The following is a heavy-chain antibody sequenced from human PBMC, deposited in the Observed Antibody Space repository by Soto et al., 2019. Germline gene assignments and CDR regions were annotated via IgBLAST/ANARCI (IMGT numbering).Heavy chain of an antibody. D-gene: IGHD3-3*01. J-gene: IGHJ1*01. Sequence: GGSLRLSCAASGFTFSSYSMNWVRQAPGKGLEWVSSIISSSSYIYYADSVKGRFTISRDNAKNSLYLQMNSLRAEDTAVYYCAKHPYYDFWSYFQHWGQGTLVTVSS. V-gene: IGHV3-21*04. CDR2: IISSSSYI. CDR1: GFTFSSYS. CDR3: AKHPYYDFWSYFQH.